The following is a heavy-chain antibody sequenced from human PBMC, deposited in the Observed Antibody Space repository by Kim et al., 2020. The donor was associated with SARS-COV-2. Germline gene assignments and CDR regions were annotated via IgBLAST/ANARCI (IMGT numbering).Heavy chain of an antibody. J-gene: IGHJ4*02. V-gene: IGHV3-23*01. CDR1: GFTFSSYA. CDR3: AKDKGYCSGGSCYLYYFDY. D-gene: IGHD2-15*01. CDR2: ISGSGGST. Sequence: GGSLRLSCAASGFTFSSYAMSWVRQAPGKGLEWVSAISGSGGSTYYADSVKGRFTISRDNSKNTLYLQMNSLRAEDTAVYYCAKDKGYCSGGSCYLYYFDYWGQGTLVTVSS.